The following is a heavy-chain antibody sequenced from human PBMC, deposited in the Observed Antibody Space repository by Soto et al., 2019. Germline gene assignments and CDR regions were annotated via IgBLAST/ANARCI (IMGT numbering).Heavy chain of an antibody. CDR1: SGSISSSNW. CDR3: ARVPRAVGFGELLSYWFDP. D-gene: IGHD3-10*01. CDR2: IYHSGST. V-gene: IGHV4-4*02. Sequence: SETLSLTCAVSSGSISSSNWWSWVRQPPGKGLEWIGEIYHSGSTNYNPSLKSRVTISVDKSKNQFSLKLSSVTAADTAVYYCARVPRAVGFGELLSYWFDPWGQGTLVTVSS. J-gene: IGHJ5*02.